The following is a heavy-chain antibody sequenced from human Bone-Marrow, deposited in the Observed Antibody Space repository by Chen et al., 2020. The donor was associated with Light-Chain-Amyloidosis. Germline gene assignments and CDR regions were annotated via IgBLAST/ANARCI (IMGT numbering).Heavy chain of an antibody. CDR1: GYSLTDLA. J-gene: IGHJ4*02. CDR2: FAPEEAKT. V-gene: IGHV1-24*01. Sequence: QVHLVQSGAEVKKPGASVKVACKISGYSLTDLAIHWVRQAPGKGLEWMGGFAPEEAKTALGQKFQGRVTVTEVTSADTAYLQLSSLRFEDTAVYYWATGPLHTITPRFWGQGTLGTVSS. D-gene: IGHD1-20*01. CDR3: ATGPLHTITPRF.